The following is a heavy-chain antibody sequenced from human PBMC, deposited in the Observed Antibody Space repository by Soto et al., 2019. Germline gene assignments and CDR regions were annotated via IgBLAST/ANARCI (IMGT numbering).Heavy chain of an antibody. J-gene: IGHJ4*02. CDR1: GGSLSSGGYY. CDR3: ARAHFTMVLH. Sequence: SETLSLTSPVSGGSLSSGGYYWSWIRQHPGKGLEWIGYIYYSGSTYYNPSLKSRVTISVDTSKNQFSLKLSSVTAADTAVYYCARAHFTMVLHWGQGTLVTVSS. D-gene: IGHD3-10*01. CDR2: IYYSGST. V-gene: IGHV4-31*03.